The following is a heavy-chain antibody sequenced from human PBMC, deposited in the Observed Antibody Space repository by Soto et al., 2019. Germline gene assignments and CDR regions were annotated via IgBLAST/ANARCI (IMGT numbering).Heavy chain of an antibody. Sequence: GGSLRLSCAASGFTFSSYSMNWVRQAPGKGLEWVSYISSSSSTIYYADSVKGRFTISRDNAKNSLYLQMNSLRAEDTAVYYCARDHCSSTSCYGAQNCYYYYMDVWGKGTTVTVSS. D-gene: IGHD2-2*01. CDR3: ARDHCSSTSCYGAQNCYYYYMDV. J-gene: IGHJ6*03. CDR2: ISSSSSTI. V-gene: IGHV3-48*01. CDR1: GFTFSSYS.